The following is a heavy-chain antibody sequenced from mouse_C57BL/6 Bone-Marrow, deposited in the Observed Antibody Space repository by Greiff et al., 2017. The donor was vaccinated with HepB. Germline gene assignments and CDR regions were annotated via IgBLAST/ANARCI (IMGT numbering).Heavy chain of an antibody. CDR1: GYTFTSYW. J-gene: IGHJ3*01. CDR3: AKRASLLSWFAY. V-gene: IGHV1-50*01. Sequence: QVQLQQSGAEFVKPGASVKLSCKASGYTFTSYWMQWVKQRPGQGLEWIGEIDPSDSYINSNQKFKGKSTLTVDTSSSTAYMQLSSLTSEDSAVYYWAKRASLLSWFAYWGQGTLVTVSA. CDR2: IDPSDSYI. D-gene: IGHD3-1*01.